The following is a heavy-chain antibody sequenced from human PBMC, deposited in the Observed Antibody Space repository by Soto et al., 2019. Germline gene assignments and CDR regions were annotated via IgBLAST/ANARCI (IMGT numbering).Heavy chain of an antibody. Sequence: EVQLVQSAAEVKKPGESLKISCRTSGYSFTSYWIGWVRQTPGKGLEWMGIVYPRDSDTRYSPSFQGQVTVSADRSISTAYLQWNSLKASDSAIYYCARHASVPPRPLVADHWGQGTLISVPS. CDR2: VYPRDSDT. J-gene: IGHJ4*02. D-gene: IGHD6-6*01. CDR3: ARHASVPPRPLVADH. V-gene: IGHV5-51*01. CDR1: GYSFTSYW.